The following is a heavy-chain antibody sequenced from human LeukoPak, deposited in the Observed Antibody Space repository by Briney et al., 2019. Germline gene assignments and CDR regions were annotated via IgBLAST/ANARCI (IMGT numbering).Heavy chain of an antibody. CDR3: ARPQLELTGYYYYMDV. CDR1: GGTFSSHA. CDR2: IIPIFGTA. D-gene: IGHD1-1*01. V-gene: IGHV1-69*13. J-gene: IGHJ6*03. Sequence: ASVKVSCKASGGTFSSHAISWVRQAPGQGLEWMGGIIPIFGTANYAQKFQGRVTITADESTSTAYMELSSLRSEDTAVYYCARPQLELTGYYYYMDVWGKGTTVTVSS.